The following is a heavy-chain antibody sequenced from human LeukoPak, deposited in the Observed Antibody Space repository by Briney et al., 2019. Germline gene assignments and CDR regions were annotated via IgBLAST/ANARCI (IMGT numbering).Heavy chain of an antibody. Sequence: PSETLSLTCTVSGGSISSYYWSWIRQPPGKGLEWIGYIYYSGSTNYNPSLKSRVTISVDTSKNQFSLKLSSVTAADTAVYYCARRLYCSSTSCHYYFDYWGQGTLVTVSS. J-gene: IGHJ4*02. CDR2: IYYSGST. CDR1: GGSISSYY. D-gene: IGHD2-2*01. CDR3: ARRLYCSSTSCHYYFDY. V-gene: IGHV4-59*08.